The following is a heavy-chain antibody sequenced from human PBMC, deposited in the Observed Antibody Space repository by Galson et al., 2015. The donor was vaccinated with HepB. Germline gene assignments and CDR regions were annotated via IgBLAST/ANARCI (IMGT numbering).Heavy chain of an antibody. CDR2: ISSSSYI. CDR3: ARESALIGDSSGYYS. V-gene: IGHV3-21*01. CDR1: GFTFSSYS. D-gene: IGHD3-22*01. Sequence: SLRLSCAASGFTFSSYSMNWVRQAPGKGLEWVSSISSSSYIYYADSVKGRFTISRDNAKNSLYLQMNSLRAEDTAVYYCARESALIGDSSGYYSWGQGTMVTVSS. J-gene: IGHJ3*01.